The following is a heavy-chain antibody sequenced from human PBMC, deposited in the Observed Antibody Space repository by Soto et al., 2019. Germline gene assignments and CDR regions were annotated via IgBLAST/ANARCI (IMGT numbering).Heavy chain of an antibody. J-gene: IGHJ6*02. CDR2: IIPIFGTA. V-gene: IGHV1-69*13. CDR1: GGTFSSYA. D-gene: IGHD6-13*01. Sequence: ASVKVSCKASGGTFSSYAISWVRQAPGQGLEWMGGIIPIFGTANYAQKFQGRVTITADESTSTAYMELSSLRSEDTAVYYCAREYELVSRRYYYYGMDVWGQGTTVTVSS. CDR3: AREYELVSRRYYYYGMDV.